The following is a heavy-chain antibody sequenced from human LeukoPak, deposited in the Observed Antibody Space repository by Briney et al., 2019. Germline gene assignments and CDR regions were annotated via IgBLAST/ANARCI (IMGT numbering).Heavy chain of an antibody. CDR3: ARHETTVAYDAFDI. CDR1: GGSISSGSYY. Sequence: SETLSLTCTVSGGSISSGSYYWGWLRQPPGTGLEWVGSIYYSGSTYYNPSLKSRVTISVDTSKNQFSLKLSSVTAADTAVYYCARHETTVAYDAFDIWGQGTMVTVSS. V-gene: IGHV4-39*01. D-gene: IGHD4-23*01. J-gene: IGHJ3*02. CDR2: IYYSGST.